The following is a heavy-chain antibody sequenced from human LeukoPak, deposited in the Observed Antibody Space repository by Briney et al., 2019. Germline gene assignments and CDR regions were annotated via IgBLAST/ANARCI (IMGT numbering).Heavy chain of an antibody. CDR3: ARTSARGAQFDY. Sequence: PSETLSLTCSVSGGSISSYYCSWIRQPAGEGLEWIGRIYSSGSTNYNPSLKTRVTMSLDTSKNQFSLNLTTVTAADTAVYYCARTSARGAQFDYWGQGTLVTVSS. D-gene: IGHD3-10*01. V-gene: IGHV4-4*07. J-gene: IGHJ4*02. CDR2: IYSSGST. CDR1: GGSISSYY.